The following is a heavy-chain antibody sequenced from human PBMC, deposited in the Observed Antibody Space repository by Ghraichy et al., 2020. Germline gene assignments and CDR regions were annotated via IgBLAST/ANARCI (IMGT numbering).Heavy chain of an antibody. V-gene: IGHV1-18*01. J-gene: IGHJ4*02. Sequence: ASVKVSCKASGYTFTSYGISWVRQAPGQGLEWMGWISAYNGNTNYAQKLQGRVTMTTDTSTSTAYMELRSLRSDDTAVYYCAREGVYCSSTSCYFDYWGQGTLVTVSS. CDR3: AREGVYCSSTSCYFDY. CDR1: GYTFTSYG. CDR2: ISAYNGNT. D-gene: IGHD2-2*01.